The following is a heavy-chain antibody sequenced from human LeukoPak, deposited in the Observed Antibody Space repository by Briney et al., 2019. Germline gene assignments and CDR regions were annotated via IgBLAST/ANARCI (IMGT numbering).Heavy chain of an antibody. CDR2: IGPDGGTT. D-gene: IGHD1-1*01. CDR1: GFTFNTYG. CDR3: ARGAQLTDY. V-gene: IGHV3-64*01. Sequence: RGSLRLSCAASGFTFNTYGMHWVRQAPGKGLEYVSGIGPDGGTTYYAKSVKGRFTISRDNSKSMVYLQMGSLTADDMAVYYCARGAQLTDYWGQGTLVTVSS. J-gene: IGHJ4*02.